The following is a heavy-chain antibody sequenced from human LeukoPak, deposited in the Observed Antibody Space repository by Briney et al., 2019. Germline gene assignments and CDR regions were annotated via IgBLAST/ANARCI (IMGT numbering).Heavy chain of an antibody. D-gene: IGHD5-18*01. CDR3: AREQRDTAMSRGLDY. CDR2: IYTSGST. CDR1: GGSISSYY. Sequence: KPSETLSLTCTVSGGSISSYYWSWIRQPAGKGLEWIGRIYTSGSTNYNPSLKSRVTMSLDTSKSQFSLNLSSVTAADTAVYYCAREQRDTAMSRGLDYWGQGTLVTVSS. V-gene: IGHV4-4*07. J-gene: IGHJ4*02.